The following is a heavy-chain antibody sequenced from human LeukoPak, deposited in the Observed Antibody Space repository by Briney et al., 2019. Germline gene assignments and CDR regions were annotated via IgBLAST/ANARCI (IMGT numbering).Heavy chain of an antibody. Sequence: ASVKVSCKASGYTFTGYYMHWVRQAPGQGLEWMGIINPSGGSTSYAQKFQGRVTMTRDMSTSTVYMELSSLRSEDTAVYYCARGGPVYYFDYWGQGTLVTVSS. CDR2: INPSGGST. J-gene: IGHJ4*02. CDR1: GYTFTGYY. V-gene: IGHV1-46*01. CDR3: ARGGPVYYFDY.